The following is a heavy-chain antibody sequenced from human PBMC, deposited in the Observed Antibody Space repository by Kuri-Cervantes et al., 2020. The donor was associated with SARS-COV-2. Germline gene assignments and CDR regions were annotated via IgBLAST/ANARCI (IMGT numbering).Heavy chain of an antibody. V-gene: IGHV4-59*01. CDR2: IYYSGST. D-gene: IGHD1-7*01. CDR3: ARGSWNYPFDY. J-gene: IGHJ4*02. Sequence: GSLRLSCTVSGGSISSYYWSWIRQPPGKGLEWIGYIYYSGSTSYNPSLKSRVTISVDTSKNQFSLKLSSVTAADTAVYYCARGSWNYPFDYWGQGTLVTVSS. CDR1: GGSISSYY.